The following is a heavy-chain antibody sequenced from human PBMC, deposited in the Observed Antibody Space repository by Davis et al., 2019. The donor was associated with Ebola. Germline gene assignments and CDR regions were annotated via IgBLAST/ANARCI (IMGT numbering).Heavy chain of an antibody. CDR1: AFTFSASA. CDR3: AASAGTVGKFDF. V-gene: IGHV1-58*02. J-gene: IGHJ4*02. Sequence: SVKVSCKAFAFTFSASAMQWLRHARGQRLEWIGSIVVGSGNTNYAQKFRQRVTMTRDMSTSTVYMELRSLRSDDTAVYYCAASAGTVGKFDFWGQGAVVTVSA. D-gene: IGHD1-14*01. CDR2: IVVGSGNT.